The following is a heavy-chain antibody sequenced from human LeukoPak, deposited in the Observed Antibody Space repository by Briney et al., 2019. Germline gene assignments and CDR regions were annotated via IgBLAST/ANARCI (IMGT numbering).Heavy chain of an antibody. CDR3: AKASRNCSRTSCYEYFQH. Sequence: GGSLRLSCAASGLTVSSNYMSWVRQAPGKGLEWVSVIYTGGSTYYADSVEGRFTFSRDNSKNTLYLQMNSLRAEDTAVYYCAKASRNCSRTSCYEYFQHWGQGTLVTVSS. CDR2: IYTGGST. J-gene: IGHJ1*01. D-gene: IGHD2-2*01. CDR1: GLTVSSNY. V-gene: IGHV3-66*01.